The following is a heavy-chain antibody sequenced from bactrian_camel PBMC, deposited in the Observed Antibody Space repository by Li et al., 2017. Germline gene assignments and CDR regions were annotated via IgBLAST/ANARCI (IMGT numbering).Heavy chain of an antibody. D-gene: IGHD6*01. J-gene: IGHJ4*01. CDR1: GAPVRTYC. V-gene: IGHV3S55*01. CDR2: IESDGST. Sequence: HVQLVESGGGSVQAGGSLRPSCAASGAPVRTYCMAWFRQAPGKEREGVAGIESDGSTTYTDSVTGRFAISLDAAKNTLYLQMNSLKSEDTAMYYCAADSVILPGRELEDSQYTYWGQGTQVTVS. CDR3: AADSVILPGRELEDSQYTY.